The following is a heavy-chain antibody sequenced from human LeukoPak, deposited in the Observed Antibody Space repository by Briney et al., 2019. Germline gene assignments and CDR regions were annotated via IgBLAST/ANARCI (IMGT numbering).Heavy chain of an antibody. D-gene: IGHD6-13*01. CDR2: IYYSGST. J-gene: IGHJ4*02. CDR3: ARKPIVSSAWYYFDY. V-gene: IGHV4-39*07. Sequence: SETLSLTCTVSGGSISSSSYYWSWIRQPPGKGLEWIGNIYYSGSTYCDPSLKSRVTISIDTSRNQFSLKLNSVTAADTAVYYCARKPIVSSAWYYFDYWGRGTLVTVSS. CDR1: GGSISSSSYY.